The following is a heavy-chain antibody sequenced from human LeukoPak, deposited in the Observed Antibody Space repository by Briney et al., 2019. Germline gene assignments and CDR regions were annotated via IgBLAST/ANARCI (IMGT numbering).Heavy chain of an antibody. CDR1: GFTFGRFY. J-gene: IGHJ4*02. CDR3: TRDPAQWLFPPFDY. D-gene: IGHD3-22*01. Sequence: GGSLRLSCRASGFTFGRFYMHWVRHAPGKGLEWVSRINTDGSTTTYADFVKGRFTISRDNSKNTVYLQMDSLRAEDTALYYCTRDPAQWLFPPFDYWGQGALVTVSS. V-gene: IGHV3-74*03. CDR2: INTDGSTT.